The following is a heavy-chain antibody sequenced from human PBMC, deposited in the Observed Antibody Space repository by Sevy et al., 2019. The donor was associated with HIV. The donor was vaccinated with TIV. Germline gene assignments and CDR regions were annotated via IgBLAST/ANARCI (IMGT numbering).Heavy chain of an antibody. V-gene: IGHV4-39*01. J-gene: IGHJ4*01. CDR3: ASIGY. D-gene: IGHD1-26*01. Sequence: GSLRLSCTVSGGSISSSSYYWGWIRQPPGKGLEWIGSIYYSGSTYYNPSLKSRVTISVDTSKNQFSLKLSSVTAADTAVYYCASIGYWGQEPWSPSPQ. CDR1: GGSISSSSYY. CDR2: IYYSGST.